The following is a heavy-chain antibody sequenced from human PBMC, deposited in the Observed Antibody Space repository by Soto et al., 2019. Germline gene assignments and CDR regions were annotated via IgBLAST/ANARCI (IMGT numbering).Heavy chain of an antibody. V-gene: IGHV3-23*01. CDR1: GFTFSSYA. D-gene: IGHD2-15*01. Sequence: GGSLRLCCAASGFTFSSYAMGWVRQGPGKGLELVAVVSIGGSTHYADSVRGRFTISRDNSKNTLSLQMNSLTAEDTAVYFCAQRRGAGGHFDYWGQGALDTVSS. CDR2: VSIGGST. J-gene: IGHJ4*01. CDR3: AQRRGAGGHFDY.